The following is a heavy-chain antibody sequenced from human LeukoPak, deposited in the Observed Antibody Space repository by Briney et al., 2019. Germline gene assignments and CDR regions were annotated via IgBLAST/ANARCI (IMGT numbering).Heavy chain of an antibody. CDR3: ARYVVYGSGKYYFDY. Sequence: SETLSLTCTVSGGSASSTTYYWSWIRQPPGKGLEWIACINYSGSTYYNPSLKSRVTISVDTSENQFSLKLSSVTAADTAVYYCARYVVYGSGKYYFDYWGQGTLVTVSS. D-gene: IGHD3-10*01. J-gene: IGHJ4*02. CDR2: INYSGST. V-gene: IGHV4-39*01. CDR1: GGSASSTTYY.